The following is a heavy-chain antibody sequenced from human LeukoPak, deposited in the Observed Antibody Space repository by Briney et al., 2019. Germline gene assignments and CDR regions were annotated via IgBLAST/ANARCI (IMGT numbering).Heavy chain of an antibody. J-gene: IGHJ4*02. V-gene: IGHV3-7*01. CDR1: GFTFSSSW. D-gene: IGHD4-17*01. CDR3: ASLTVTTVY. Sequence: GGSLRLSCAASGFTFSSSWMTWVRQAPGKGVEWVANIKQDGSEKYYVDSVKGRFTISRDNAKNSLYLQMNSLRAEDTAVYYCASLTVTTVYWGQGTLVTVSS. CDR2: IKQDGSEK.